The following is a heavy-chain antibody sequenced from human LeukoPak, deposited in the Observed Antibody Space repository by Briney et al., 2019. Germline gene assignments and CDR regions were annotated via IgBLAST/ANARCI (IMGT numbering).Heavy chain of an antibody. J-gene: IGHJ4*02. Sequence: SETLSLTCTVSGYSISSGYYWGWIRPPPGKGLEWIGSIYHSGSTYYNPSLKSRVTISVDTSKNQFSLKLSSVTAADTAVYYCARREAGYCSGGSCYPFDYWGQGTLVTVSS. CDR3: ARREAGYCSGGSCYPFDY. V-gene: IGHV4-38-2*02. D-gene: IGHD2-15*01. CDR2: IYHSGST. CDR1: GYSISSGYY.